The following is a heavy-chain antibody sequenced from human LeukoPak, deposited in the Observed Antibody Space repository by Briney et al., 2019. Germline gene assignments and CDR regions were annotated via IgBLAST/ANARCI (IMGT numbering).Heavy chain of an antibody. CDR1: GGSISSDIYS. CDR3: ARGVVTAWVFDP. Sequence: PSETLSLTCAVSGGSISSDIYSWSWIRQPPGKGLEWIGYIYHSGSTYYNPSLKSRVTISVDRSKNQFSLKLSSVTAADTAVYYCARGVVTAWVFDPWGPGTLVTVSS. CDR2: IYHSGST. J-gene: IGHJ5*02. D-gene: IGHD2-21*02. V-gene: IGHV4-30-2*01.